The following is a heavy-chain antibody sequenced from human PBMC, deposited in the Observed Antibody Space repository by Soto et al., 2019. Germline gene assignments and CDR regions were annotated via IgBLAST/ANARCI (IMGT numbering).Heavy chain of an antibody. V-gene: IGHV1-18*01. Sequence: ASVKVSCKTSGYTFSNYGISWVRQAPGQGLEWMGWISVDIGKTNYAQKFQARFTMTTDTSTSTAYMELRSLRSDDTAVYYCARDRAPGDDMSSDHWSQGTLVTVSS. CDR3: ARDRAPGDDMSSDH. CDR2: ISVDIGKT. D-gene: IGHD5-12*01. J-gene: IGHJ4*02. CDR1: GYTFSNYG.